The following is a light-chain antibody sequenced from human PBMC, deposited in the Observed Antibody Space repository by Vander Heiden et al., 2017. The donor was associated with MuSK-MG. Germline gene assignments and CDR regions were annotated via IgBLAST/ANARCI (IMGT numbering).Light chain of an antibody. CDR2: LNTDGSH. CDR3: QTWGTAIVV. J-gene: IGLJ2*01. CDR1: SGHNTYA. V-gene: IGLV4-69*01. Sequence: QLVLTQSPSASASLGASVKLTCPLSSGHNTYAIAWHQQKPEKGTRYLMKLNTDGSHNKGDGVPDRFSGSSSGTERYLTIPSLQADDEADYYCQTWGTAIVVFGRGTKLTVL.